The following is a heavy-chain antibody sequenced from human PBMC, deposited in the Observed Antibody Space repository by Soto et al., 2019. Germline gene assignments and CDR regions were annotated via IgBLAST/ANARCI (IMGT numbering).Heavy chain of an antibody. CDR3: ARERGEDISSWFWNFYH. J-gene: IGHJ1*01. D-gene: IGHD6-13*01. Sequence: SETLSLTCSVSGASISSFNWNWVRQPAGKGPEWVGRLNIAGTINYNPSLKSRITMSMDTSKNQISLHLNSVTAADTAIYYCARERGEDISSWFWNFYHWGHGTMVTVSS. CDR1: GASISSFN. V-gene: IGHV4-4*07. CDR2: LNIAGTI.